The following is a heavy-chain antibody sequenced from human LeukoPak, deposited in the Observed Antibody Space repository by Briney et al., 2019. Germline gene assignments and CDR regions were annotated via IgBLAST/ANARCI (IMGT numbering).Heavy chain of an antibody. CDR1: GFTLSSYS. Sequence: GGSLRLSCAASGFTLSSYSMNWVRQAPGKGLEWVSYISSRSSYIYYADSVKGRFTISRDNAKNSLYLQMNSLRAEDTAVYYCARESGHSYGRGYFDYWGQGTLVTVSS. CDR3: ARESGHSYGRGYFDY. CDR2: ISSRSSYI. D-gene: IGHD5-18*01. V-gene: IGHV3-21*01. J-gene: IGHJ4*02.